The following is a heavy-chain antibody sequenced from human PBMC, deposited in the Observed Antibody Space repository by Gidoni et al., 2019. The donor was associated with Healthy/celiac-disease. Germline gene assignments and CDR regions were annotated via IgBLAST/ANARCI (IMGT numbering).Heavy chain of an antibody. D-gene: IGHD3-16*01. CDR1: GFTFSDYY. Sequence: QVQLVESGGGLVKPGGSLRLSCAASGFTFSDYYMSWIRQAPGKGLEWVSYISSSSSYTNYADSVKGRFTISRDNAKNSLYLQMNSLRAEDTAVYYCARLGLEGDAFDIWGQGTMVTVSS. J-gene: IGHJ3*02. CDR3: ARLGLEGDAFDI. CDR2: ISSSSSYT. V-gene: IGHV3-11*06.